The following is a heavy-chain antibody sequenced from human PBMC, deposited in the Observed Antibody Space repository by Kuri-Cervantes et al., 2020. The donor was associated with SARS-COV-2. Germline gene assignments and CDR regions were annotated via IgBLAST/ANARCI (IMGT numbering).Heavy chain of an antibody. J-gene: IGHJ6*02. CDR1: GGSISSSSYY. V-gene: IGHV4-39*01. Sequence: SETLSLTCTVSGGSISSSSYYWGWIRQPPGKGLEWIGSIYYSGSTYYNPSLKSRVTISVDTSKNQFSLKLSSVTAADTAVYYCARSYCGGDCYSFYYYYYGMDVWGQGTTVTVSS. D-gene: IGHD2-21*02. CDR2: IYYSGST. CDR3: ARSYCGGDCYSFYYYYYGMDV.